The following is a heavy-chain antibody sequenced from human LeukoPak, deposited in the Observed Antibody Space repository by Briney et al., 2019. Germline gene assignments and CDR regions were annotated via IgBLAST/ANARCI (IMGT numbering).Heavy chain of an antibody. CDR1: GFTFSSYA. V-gene: IGHV3-23*01. J-gene: IGHJ4*02. CDR2: ISGSGGST. Sequence: GGSLRLSCAAPGFTFSSYAMSLVRQAPGKGPELVSAISGSGGSTYYADSVKGRFTISRDNSKNTLCLQMNSLRAEDTAVYYCAKGSTSAVTPTDYWGQGTLVTVSS. D-gene: IGHD4-17*01. CDR3: AKGSTSAVTPTDY.